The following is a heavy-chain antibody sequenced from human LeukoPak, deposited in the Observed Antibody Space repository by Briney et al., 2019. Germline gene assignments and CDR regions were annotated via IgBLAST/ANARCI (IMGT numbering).Heavy chain of an antibody. Sequence: GWSLRLSCAASGFTFSSYGMHWVRQAPGKGLEWVAFIRYVGSNKYYADSVKGRFTISRDNAKNTLNLQMNSLRAEDTAVYYCARDLGQYYDTSDNRFDPWGQGTLVTVSS. CDR2: IRYVGSNK. D-gene: IGHD3-22*01. CDR1: GFTFSSYG. J-gene: IGHJ5*02. CDR3: ARDLGQYYDTSDNRFDP. V-gene: IGHV3-30*02.